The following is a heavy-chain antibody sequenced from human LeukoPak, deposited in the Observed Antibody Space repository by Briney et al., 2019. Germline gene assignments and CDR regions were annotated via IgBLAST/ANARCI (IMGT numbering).Heavy chain of an antibody. CDR2: ISWNSGST. CDR3: AKGIRGYSYGYVY. D-gene: IGHD5-18*01. CDR1: GFTFDDYA. V-gene: IGHV3-9*01. Sequence: LRLSCAASGFTFDDYAMHWVRQAPGKGLEWVSSISWNSGSTGYADSVKGRFTISRDNARNSLHLQMNSLRAEDTAFYYCAKGIRGYSYGYVYWGQGTLVTVSS. J-gene: IGHJ4*02.